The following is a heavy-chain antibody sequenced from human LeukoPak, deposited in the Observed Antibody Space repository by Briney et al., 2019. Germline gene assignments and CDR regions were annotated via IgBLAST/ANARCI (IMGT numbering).Heavy chain of an antibody. V-gene: IGHV1-69*04. CDR1: GGTFSSYA. D-gene: IGHD2-21*02. CDR2: IIPILGIA. J-gene: IGHJ5*02. CDR3: ARASLPYYVVVTASGWFDP. Sequence: ASVKVSCKASGGTFSSYAISWVRQAPGQGLEWMGRIIPILGIANYAQKFQSRVTITADKSTSTAYMELSSPRSEDTAVYYCARASLPYYVVVTASGWFDPWGQGTLVTVSS.